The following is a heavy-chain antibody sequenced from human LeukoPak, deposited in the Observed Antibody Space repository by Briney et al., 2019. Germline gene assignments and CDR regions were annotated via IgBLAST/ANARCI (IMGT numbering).Heavy chain of an antibody. Sequence: PGGSLRLSCAASGVTFSSYSMSWVRQAPGKGLEWVSSISSSISSIYNADSVKGRFTISRDNAKNSLYLQMNSLRAEDTAVYYCARAIFSRSPSSFFDPWGQGTLVTVSS. CDR3: ARAIFSRSPSSFFDP. J-gene: IGHJ5*02. CDR2: ISSSISSI. D-gene: IGHD6-13*01. CDR1: GVTFSSYS. V-gene: IGHV3-21*01.